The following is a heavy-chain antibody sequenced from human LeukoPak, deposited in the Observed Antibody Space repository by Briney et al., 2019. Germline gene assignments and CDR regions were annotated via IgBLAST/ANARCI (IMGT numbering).Heavy chain of an antibody. D-gene: IGHD2-21*02. CDR3: AKYRTTADTTEFDP. Sequence: ASVKVSCKASGYTFTSYYMHWVRQAPGQGLEWMGIINPSGGSTSYAQKFQGRVTMTRDTSTSTVYMELNSLRADDTAVYYCAKYRTTADTTEFDPWGQGTLVTVSS. V-gene: IGHV1-46*01. CDR2: INPSGGST. J-gene: IGHJ5*02. CDR1: GYTFTSYY.